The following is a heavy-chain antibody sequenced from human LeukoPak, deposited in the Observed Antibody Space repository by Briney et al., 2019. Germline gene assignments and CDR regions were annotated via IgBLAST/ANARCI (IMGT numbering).Heavy chain of an antibody. D-gene: IGHD1-20*01. CDR3: AKGIDGITGFPGVYFDY. V-gene: IGHV3-23*01. CDR1: GFTFSSYA. Sequence: GGSLRLSCAASGFTFSSYAMSWVRQAPGKGLEWVSAISGSGGSTYYADSVKGRFTISRDNSKNTLYLQMNSLRAEDTAVYYCAKGIDGITGFPGVYFDYWGQGTLVTVFS. J-gene: IGHJ4*02. CDR2: ISGSGGST.